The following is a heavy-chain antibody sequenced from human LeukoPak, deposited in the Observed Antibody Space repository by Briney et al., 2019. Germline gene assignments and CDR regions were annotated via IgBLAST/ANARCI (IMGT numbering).Heavy chain of an antibody. D-gene: IGHD3-22*01. V-gene: IGHV3-48*01. CDR3: ARGGGYYYDSSGYLDY. Sequence: GGSLRLSCAASGFTFSSYSMNWVRQAPGKGLEWVSYISSSSSTIYYADSVKGRFTISRDNSKNTLYLQMNSLRAEDTAVYYCARGGGYYYDSSGYLDYWGQGTLVTVSS. CDR2: ISSSSSTI. J-gene: IGHJ4*02. CDR1: GFTFSSYS.